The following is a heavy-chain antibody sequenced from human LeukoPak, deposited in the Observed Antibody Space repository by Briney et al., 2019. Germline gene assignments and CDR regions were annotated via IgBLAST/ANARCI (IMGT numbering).Heavy chain of an antibody. Sequence: QSGGSLRLSCAASGFTFSNAWMSWVRQAPGKGLEWVSYISSRSTTIYYADSVKGRFTISRDNAKNSLYLQMNSLRAEDSAVYYCARDLQHYRTYGGDFDYWGQGTLVTVSS. CDR1: GFTFSNAW. CDR2: ISSRSTTI. D-gene: IGHD4/OR15-4a*01. V-gene: IGHV3-48*01. CDR3: ARDLQHYRTYGGDFDY. J-gene: IGHJ4*02.